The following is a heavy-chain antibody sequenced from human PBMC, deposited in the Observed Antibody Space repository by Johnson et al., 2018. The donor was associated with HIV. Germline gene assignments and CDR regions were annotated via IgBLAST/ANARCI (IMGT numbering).Heavy chain of an antibody. CDR1: GFTFSSYW. CDR3: ARDYGDDEVPDAFDI. Sequence: VQLVESGGGLVQPGGSLRLSCAASGFTFSSYWMHWVRQAPGKGLVWVSRINSDGSSTSYADSVKGRFTISRDNAKNTLYLQMNSLRAEDTAVYYCARDYGDDEVPDAFDIWGQGTMVTVAS. J-gene: IGHJ3*02. D-gene: IGHD4-17*01. CDR2: INSDGSST. V-gene: IGHV3-74*02.